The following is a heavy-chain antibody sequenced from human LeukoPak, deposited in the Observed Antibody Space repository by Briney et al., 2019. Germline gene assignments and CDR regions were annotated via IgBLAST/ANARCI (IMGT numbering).Heavy chain of an antibody. CDR3: ARAVGGDGSGSL. CDR2: IYYRVTS. V-gene: IGHV4-59*01. D-gene: IGHD3-10*01. J-gene: IGHJ4*02. Sequence: SETLSLTCTVTGDSISTYYWGWIRQPPGKGLEWIGYIYYRVTSDYNPSLKSRVTMSVDMSTRQISLKLSSVTAADTAMYYCARAVGGDGSGSLWGPGTLVTVSS. CDR1: GDSISTYY.